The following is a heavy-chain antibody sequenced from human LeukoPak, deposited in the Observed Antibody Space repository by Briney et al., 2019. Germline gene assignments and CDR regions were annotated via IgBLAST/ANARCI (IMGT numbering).Heavy chain of an antibody. D-gene: IGHD5-18*01. CDR2: IIPIFGTA. CDR3: ASSKPAMGKRGIDY. V-gene: IGHV1-69*06. CDR1: GYTFTGYY. Sequence: SVTVSCTASGYTFTGYYMHWVRQAPGQGLEWMGGIIPIFGTANYAQKFQGRVTITADKSTSTAYMELRRLRSEDTAVYYCASSKPAMGKRGIDYWGQGTLVTVSS. J-gene: IGHJ4*02.